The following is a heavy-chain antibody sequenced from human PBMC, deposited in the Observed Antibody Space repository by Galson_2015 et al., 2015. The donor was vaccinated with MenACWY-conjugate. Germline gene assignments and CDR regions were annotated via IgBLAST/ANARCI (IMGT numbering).Heavy chain of an antibody. CDR2: ISSSSSTI. Sequence: SLRLSCAASGFTFSSYAMHWVRQAPGKGLEWVSYISSSSSTIYYADSVKGRFTISRDNAKNSLYLQMNSLRAEDTAVYYCASVLRYNYWGQGTLVTVSS. CDR3: ASVLRYNY. D-gene: IGHD3-9*01. V-gene: IGHV3-48*04. CDR1: GFTFSSYA. J-gene: IGHJ4*02.